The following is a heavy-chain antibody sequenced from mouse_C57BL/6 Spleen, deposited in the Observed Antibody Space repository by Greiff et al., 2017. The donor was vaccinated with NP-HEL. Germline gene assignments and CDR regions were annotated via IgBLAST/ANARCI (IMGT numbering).Heavy chain of an antibody. V-gene: IGHV5-6*01. CDR3: ARHSSYDYDLAWFAY. CDR1: GFTFSSYG. J-gene: IGHJ3*01. Sequence: EVMLVESGGDLVKPGGSLKLSCAASGFTFSSYGMSWVRQTPDKRLEWVATISSGGSYTYYPASVKGRFTISRDNAKNTLYLQMSSLKSEDTAMYYCARHSSYDYDLAWFAYWGQGTLVTVSA. D-gene: IGHD2-4*01. CDR2: ISSGGSYT.